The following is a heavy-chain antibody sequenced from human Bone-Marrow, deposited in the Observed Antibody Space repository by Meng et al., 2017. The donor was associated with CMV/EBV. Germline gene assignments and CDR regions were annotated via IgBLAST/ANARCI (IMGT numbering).Heavy chain of an antibody. J-gene: IGHJ4*02. V-gene: IGHV4-39*07. CDR2: IYYSGRT. D-gene: IGHD5-12*01. Sequence: SETLSLTCTVSGDSISSSGYYWGWIRQPPGKGLEWIGSIYYSGRTYYNPSLKSRVTISVDTSKNQFSLKLSSVTAADTAVYYCARERSGYGLIDYWGQGTLVTVSS. CDR1: GDSISSSGYY. CDR3: ARERSGYGLIDY.